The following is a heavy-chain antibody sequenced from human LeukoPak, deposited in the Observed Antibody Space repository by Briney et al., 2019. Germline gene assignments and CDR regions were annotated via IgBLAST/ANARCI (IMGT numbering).Heavy chain of an antibody. CDR3: ARVGGGSYYDYYYGMDV. Sequence: GGSLRLSCAASGFTFSSYEMNWVRQAPGKGLEWVSYISSSGSTTYYADSVKGRFTISRDNAKNSLYLQMNSLRAEDTAVYYCARVGGGSYYDYYYGMDVWGQGTTVTVSS. CDR1: GFTFSSYE. V-gene: IGHV3-48*03. D-gene: IGHD1-26*01. J-gene: IGHJ6*02. CDR2: ISSSGSTT.